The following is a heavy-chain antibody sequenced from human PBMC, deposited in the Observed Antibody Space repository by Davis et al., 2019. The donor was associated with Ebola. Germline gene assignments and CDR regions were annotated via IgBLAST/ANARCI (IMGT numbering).Heavy chain of an antibody. CDR2: ISSSSSYI. Sequence: PGGSLRLSCAASGFTFSSYSMNWVRQAPGKGLEWVSSISSSSSYIYYADSVKGRFTISRENAKNSLYLQMNSLRAEDTAVYYCARAGDFWSGSVYYFDYWGQGTLVTVSS. CDR1: GFTFSSYS. J-gene: IGHJ4*02. CDR3: ARAGDFWSGSVYYFDY. V-gene: IGHV3-21*01. D-gene: IGHD3-3*01.